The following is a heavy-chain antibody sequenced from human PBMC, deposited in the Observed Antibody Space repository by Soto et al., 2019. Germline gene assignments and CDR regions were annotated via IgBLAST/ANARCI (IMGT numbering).Heavy chain of an antibody. CDR1: GGSISSYY. V-gene: IGHV4-59*08. J-gene: IGHJ4*02. D-gene: IGHD4-4*01. CDR3: ARLSTAVFDY. CDR2: IYYSGST. Sequence: ASETLSPTRTVSGGSISSYYWSWFRQPPGKGLEWIGYIYYSGSTNYNPSLKSRVTISVDTSKNQFSLKLSSVTAADTAVYYCARLSTAVFDYWGQGTLVTVSS.